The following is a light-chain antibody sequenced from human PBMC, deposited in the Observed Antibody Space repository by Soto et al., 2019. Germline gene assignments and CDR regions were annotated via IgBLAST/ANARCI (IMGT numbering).Light chain of an antibody. CDR1: SSDVGGYNY. CDR3: SSYTGSDVV. CDR2: EIT. J-gene: IGLJ2*01. V-gene: IGLV2-14*01. Sequence: QSALTQPASVSGPPGQSITISCTGTSSDVGGYNYVSWYQHHPGKAPKLMIFEITNRPSGVSDRFSGSKSGNTASLTISGLQAEDEAVYYCSSYTGSDVVFGGGTKLTVL.